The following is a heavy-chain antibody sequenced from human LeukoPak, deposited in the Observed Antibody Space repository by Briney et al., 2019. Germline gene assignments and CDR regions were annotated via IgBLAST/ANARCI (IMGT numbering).Heavy chain of an antibody. D-gene: IGHD3-9*01. CDR2: ITGSDGTS. Sequence: GTSLRLSCVASGFTFTNYAMSWVPQAPGKGLEWVSAITGSDGTSHYADSVKGRFTISRDNSKNTLYLQVNSLRAEDTAVYYCAKWGDYDILTGYYVPDYWGQGTLVTVSS. J-gene: IGHJ4*02. CDR1: GFTFTNYA. CDR3: AKWGDYDILTGYYVPDY. V-gene: IGHV3-23*01.